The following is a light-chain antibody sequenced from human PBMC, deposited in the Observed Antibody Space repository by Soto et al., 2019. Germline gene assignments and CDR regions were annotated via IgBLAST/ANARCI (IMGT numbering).Light chain of an antibody. CDR3: SSYTSSSTT. CDR1: SSDVGGYNY. V-gene: IGLV2-14*01. J-gene: IGLJ1*01. CDR2: DVS. Sequence: QSVLTQPASVSGSPGQSITISCTGTSSDVGGYNYVSWYQQHPCKAPKLMIYDVSNRPSGVSNRFSGSKSGNTASLTISGLQAEDEADYYCSSYTSSSTTFGTGPKLTVL.